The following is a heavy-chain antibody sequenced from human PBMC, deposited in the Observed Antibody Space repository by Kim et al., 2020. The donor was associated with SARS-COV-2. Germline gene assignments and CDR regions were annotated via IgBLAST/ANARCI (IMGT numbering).Heavy chain of an antibody. J-gene: IGHJ4*02. CDR2: ISYRSSDT. CDR1: GFTFNEYY. V-gene: IGHV3-11*05. Sequence: GGSLRLSCAASGFTFNEYYMSWIRQAPGKGLEWVSYISYRSSDTDYADSVKGRFTISRDNAKNSLYLVMNSLRVEDTALYYCARGVGDYYDSSGDNFDFWGQGTLVTVSS. CDR3: ARGVGDYYDSSGDNFDF. D-gene: IGHD3-22*01.